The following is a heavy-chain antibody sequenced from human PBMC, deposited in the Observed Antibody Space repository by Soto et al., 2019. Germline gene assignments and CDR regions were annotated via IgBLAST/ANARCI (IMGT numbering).Heavy chain of an antibody. V-gene: IGHV4-34*01. Sequence: SETLSLTCAVYGGSFSGYYWSWIRQPPGKGLEWIGEINHSGSTNYNPSLKSRVTISVDTSKNQFSLKLSSVTAADTAVYYCARAFPFTVIRYYYYYMDVWGKGTTVTVSS. CDR1: GGSFSGYY. CDR2: INHSGST. D-gene: IGHD4-4*01. J-gene: IGHJ6*03. CDR3: ARAFPFTVIRYYYYYMDV.